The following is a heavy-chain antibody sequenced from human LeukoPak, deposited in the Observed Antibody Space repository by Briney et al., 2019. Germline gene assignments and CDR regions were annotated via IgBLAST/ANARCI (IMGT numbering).Heavy chain of an antibody. D-gene: IGHD1-26*01. CDR1: GLTFSSYA. V-gene: IGHV3-23*01. CDR2: ISGSGGST. Sequence: TGGSLRLSCAASGLTFSSYAMSWVRQAPGKGLEWVSAISGSGGSTYYADSVKGRFTISRDNSKNTLYLQMNSLRAEDTAVYYCAKDRVIVGATSFDYWGQGTLVTVSS. CDR3: AKDRVIVGATSFDY. J-gene: IGHJ4*02.